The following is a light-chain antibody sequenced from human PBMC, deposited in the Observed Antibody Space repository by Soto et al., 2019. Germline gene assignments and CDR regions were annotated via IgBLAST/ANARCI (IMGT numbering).Light chain of an antibody. Sequence: DIQMTQSPSSLSASVGDRVTITCRASQSISSYLNWYQQKPGKAPKLLIYAASSLQSGVPSRFSGSGSGTDFTLTISSLPPEDFATYYCKQSYSTPLTFGGGTKVEIK. CDR2: AAS. V-gene: IGKV1-39*01. J-gene: IGKJ4*01. CDR1: QSISSY. CDR3: KQSYSTPLT.